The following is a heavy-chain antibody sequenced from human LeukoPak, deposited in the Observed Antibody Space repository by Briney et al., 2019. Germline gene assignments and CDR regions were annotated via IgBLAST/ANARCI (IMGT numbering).Heavy chain of an antibody. Sequence: PGGPLRLSCGASGFTFSSYSMNWVRQAPGKGLEWGSYISSSRGTIYYADSVKGRFTISRDNAKNSLYLQMNSLRAGDTAVYYCARALRAYSYGTFDYWGQGTLVTVSS. V-gene: IGHV3-48*01. CDR3: ARALRAYSYGTFDY. CDR2: ISSSRGTI. CDR1: GFTFSSYS. D-gene: IGHD5-18*01. J-gene: IGHJ4*02.